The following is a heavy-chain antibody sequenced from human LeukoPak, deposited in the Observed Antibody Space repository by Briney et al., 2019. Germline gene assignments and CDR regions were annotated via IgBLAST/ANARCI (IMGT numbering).Heavy chain of an antibody. D-gene: IGHD6-19*01. CDR3: ASGGGWVFNN. CDR1: GFPFSSHW. J-gene: IGHJ4*02. Sequence: GGSLRLSCAASGFPFSSHWLSWFRQYPGKGLEWVAHINQDGSEKYYVDSVKGRFTISRDNARNSQCLQMNSLRAEDTAVYYCASGGGWVFNNWGQGTLVTVSS. V-gene: IGHV3-7*01. CDR2: INQDGSEK.